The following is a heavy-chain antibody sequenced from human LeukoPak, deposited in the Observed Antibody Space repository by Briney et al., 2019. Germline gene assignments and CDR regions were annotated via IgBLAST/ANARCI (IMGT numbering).Heavy chain of an antibody. J-gene: IGHJ4*02. CDR2: INPNSGGT. Sequence: ASVKVSCKASGYTFTGYYMHWVRQAPGQGLEWMGSINPNSGGTNYAQKFQGRVTMTRDTSISTAYVELSRLRSDDTAVYYCARECWGATTRLYYFDYWGQGTLVTVSS. V-gene: IGHV1-2*02. CDR1: GYTFTGYY. CDR3: ARECWGATTRLYYFDY. D-gene: IGHD1-26*01.